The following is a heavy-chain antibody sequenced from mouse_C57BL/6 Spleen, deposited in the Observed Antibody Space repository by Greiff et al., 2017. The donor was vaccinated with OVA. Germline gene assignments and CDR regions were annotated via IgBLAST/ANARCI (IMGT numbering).Heavy chain of an antibody. CDR3: ARDHYGSSYGAMDY. V-gene: IGHV1-42*01. J-gene: IGHJ4*01. CDR1: GYSFTGYY. CDR2: INPSTGGT. D-gene: IGHD1-1*01. Sequence: DVKLVESGPELVKPGASVKISCKASGYSFTGYYMNWVKQSPEKSLEWIGEINPSTGGTTYNQKFKAKATLTVDKSSSTAYMQLKSLTSEDSAVYYCARDHYGSSYGAMDYWGQGTSVTVSS.